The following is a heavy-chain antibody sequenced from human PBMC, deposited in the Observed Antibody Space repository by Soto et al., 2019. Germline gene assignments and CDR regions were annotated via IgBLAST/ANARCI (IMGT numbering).Heavy chain of an antibody. J-gene: IGHJ5*02. V-gene: IGHV3-64*04. CDR2: ISSTGGST. D-gene: IGHD3-22*01. Sequence: GGSLRLSCSASGFTFTNYAIHWIRQAPGKGLEYVSAISSTGGSTYYADSVKGRFTISRDNSKNTLYLQMNSLRAEDTAVYYCAKDIPPDVIVVVTPAWGQGTLVTVSS. CDR1: GFTFTNYA. CDR3: AKDIPPDVIVVVTPA.